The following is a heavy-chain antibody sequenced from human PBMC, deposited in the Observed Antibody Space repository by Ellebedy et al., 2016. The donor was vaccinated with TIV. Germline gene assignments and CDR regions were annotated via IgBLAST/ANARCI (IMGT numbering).Heavy chain of an antibody. CDR1: GGSISSSSYY. CDR2: ICYSGST. J-gene: IGHJ6*02. V-gene: IGHV4-39*01. Sequence: SETLSLTCTVPGGSISSSSYYWGCVRQPPGKGLEWIGVICYSGSTYYNPSLKSRVPLSGDTSKNQFSLKLSSVTAADTAVYYCARRALYYYYGMDVWGQGTTVTVSS. CDR3: ARRALYYYYGMDV.